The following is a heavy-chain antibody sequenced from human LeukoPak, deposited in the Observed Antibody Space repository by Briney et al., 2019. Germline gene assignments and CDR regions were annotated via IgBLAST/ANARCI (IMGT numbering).Heavy chain of an antibody. J-gene: IGHJ3*02. CDR1: GGSISSYY. CDR2: ISTSGST. D-gene: IGHD3-3*01. V-gene: IGHV4-4*07. Sequence: SETLSLTCTVSGGSISSYYWRWIRQPTGKGLEWIGRISTSGSTNYDPSLKSRVTMSVDTSKNQLSLKLSSVTAADTAVYYCARRNYDFWSGYSGHAFDIWGQGTMVTVSS. CDR3: ARRNYDFWSGYSGHAFDI.